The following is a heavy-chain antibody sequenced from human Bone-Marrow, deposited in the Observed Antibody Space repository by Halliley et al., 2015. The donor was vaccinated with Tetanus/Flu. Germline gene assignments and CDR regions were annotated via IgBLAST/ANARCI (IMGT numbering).Heavy chain of an antibody. CDR2: NHYTGST. CDR3: ARGSGSGYDSRGYFDD. J-gene: IGHJ4*02. Sequence: GYNHYTGSTDYNPPFKSRATISVDPSKNQFSLRLESVTAADTAGYYCARGSGSGYDSRGYFDDWGQGTLVTVSS. V-gene: IGHV4-59*09. D-gene: IGHD3-22*01.